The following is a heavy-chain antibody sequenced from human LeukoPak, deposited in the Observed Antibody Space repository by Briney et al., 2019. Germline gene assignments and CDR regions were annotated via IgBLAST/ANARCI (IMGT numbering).Heavy chain of an antibody. CDR2: ISAYNGNT. CDR1: GYTFTSYG. Sequence: ASVKVSCKASGYTFTSYGISWVRQAPGQGLEWMGWISAYNGNTNYAQRLQGRVTMTTDTSTSTVYMELRSLRSDDTAVYYCARGRLLWFGELLRLDAFDIWGQGTMVTVSS. CDR3: ARGRLLWFGELLRLDAFDI. V-gene: IGHV1-18*01. J-gene: IGHJ3*02. D-gene: IGHD3-10*01.